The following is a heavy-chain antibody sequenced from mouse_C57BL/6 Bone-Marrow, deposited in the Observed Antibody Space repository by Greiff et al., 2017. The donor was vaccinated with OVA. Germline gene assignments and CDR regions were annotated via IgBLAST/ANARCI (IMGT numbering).Heavy chain of an antibody. CDR2: IYPGNSDT. J-gene: IGHJ4*01. V-gene: IGHV1-5*01. Sequence: EVQLQQSGAELAKPGASVKLSCKASGYTFTSYWMHWVKQRPGQGLEWIGAIYPGNSDTSYNQKFKGKAKLTAVTSASTAYMELSSLTNEDSAVYYCTRWGYYAMDYWGQGTSVTVSS. CDR3: TRWGYYAMDY. CDR1: GYTFTSYW.